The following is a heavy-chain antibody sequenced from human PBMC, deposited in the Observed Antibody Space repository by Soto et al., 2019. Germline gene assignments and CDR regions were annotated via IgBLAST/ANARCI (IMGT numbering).Heavy chain of an antibody. J-gene: IGHJ1*01. CDR1: GGTFSSYA. Sequence: SVKVSCKASGGTFSSYAISWVRQAPGQGLEWMGGIIPIFGTANYAQKFQGRVTITADKSTSTAYMELSSLRSEDTAVYYCALDCVREGIIRSYSSSPGRTEYFQHWGQGTLVTVSS. V-gene: IGHV1-69*06. CDR2: IIPIFGTA. CDR3: ALDCVREGIIRSYSSSPGRTEYFQH. D-gene: IGHD6-6*01.